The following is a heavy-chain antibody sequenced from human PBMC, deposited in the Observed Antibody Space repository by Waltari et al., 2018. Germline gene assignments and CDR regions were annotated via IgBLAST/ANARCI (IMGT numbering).Heavy chain of an antibody. CDR2: MKQDGSEE. V-gene: IGHV3-7*03. CDR3: ARGGFIGYCSTTSCYSGFDD. Sequence: EMQLVESGGGFVQPGGSLRLSWAASGFTFSNYWMNWVRQAPGTGLEWVANMKQDGSEEYYVDSVKGRFTISRDNAKNSLDLQMNSLRAEDTAVYYCARGGFIGYCSTTSCYSGFDDWGQGTLVTVSS. D-gene: IGHD2-2*01. J-gene: IGHJ4*02. CDR1: GFTFSNYW.